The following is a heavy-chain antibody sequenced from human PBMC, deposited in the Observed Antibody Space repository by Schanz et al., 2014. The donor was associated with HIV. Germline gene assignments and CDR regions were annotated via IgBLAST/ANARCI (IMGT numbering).Heavy chain of an antibody. Sequence: QVQVVESGGGVVRPGRSLRLSCAASGFTFSSFGMHWVRQAPGKGLEWVAASWYDGNTEYYADSVKGRFTISRDNSKSTLYLQMNSLRAEDTAMYYCAAGLIRYFFDYWGQGTLVTVSS. J-gene: IGHJ4*02. V-gene: IGHV3-33*01. CDR3: AAGLIRYFFDY. CDR1: GFTFSSFG. D-gene: IGHD2-21*01. CDR2: SWYDGNTE.